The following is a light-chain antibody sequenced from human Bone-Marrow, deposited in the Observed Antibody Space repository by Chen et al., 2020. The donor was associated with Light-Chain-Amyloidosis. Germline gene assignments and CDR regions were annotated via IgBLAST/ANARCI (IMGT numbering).Light chain of an antibody. Sequence: SYELTQPPSVSVSPGQTARITCSGDDLPTKYAYWYQQKQGQAPVLVIHRDTDRPAGISERFSGSSSGTTATLTISGVQAEDEADYHCQSADSSGTYEVIFGGGTKLTVL. CDR1: DLPTKY. CDR2: RDT. CDR3: QSADSSGTYEVI. J-gene: IGLJ2*01. V-gene: IGLV3-25*03.